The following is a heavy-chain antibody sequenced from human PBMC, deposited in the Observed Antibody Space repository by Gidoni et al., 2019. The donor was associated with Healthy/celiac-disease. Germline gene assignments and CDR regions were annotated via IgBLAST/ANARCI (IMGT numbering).Heavy chain of an antibody. CDR2: IKQDGSEK. J-gene: IGHJ6*02. CDR1: GFTFSSYW. V-gene: IGHV3-7*03. CDR3: ARWVGYCSSTSCYATYYYGMDV. Sequence: AASGFTFSSYWMSGVRQAPGKGLEWVANIKQDGSEKYYVDSVKGRFTISRDNAKNSLYLQMNSLRAEDTAVYYCARWVGYCSSTSCYATYYYGMDVWGQGTTVTVSS. D-gene: IGHD2-2*01.